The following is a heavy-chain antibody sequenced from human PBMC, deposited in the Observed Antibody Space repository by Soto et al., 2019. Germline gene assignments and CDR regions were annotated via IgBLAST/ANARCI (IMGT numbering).Heavy chain of an antibody. D-gene: IGHD3-22*01. CDR1: GGSISSGGYC. CDR2: IYHSGST. CDR3: AGSSYYHNSGMEV. V-gene: IGHV4-30-2*01. J-gene: IGHJ6*02. Sequence: ASKLLYLTCAVSGGSISSGGYCWSWNRQPPGKGLEWIGSIYHSGSTYYNPSLKSQVTISVDRSNNKFSMKLSSVTAADKDVNKGAGSSYYHNSGMEVLGQGTTVTVSS.